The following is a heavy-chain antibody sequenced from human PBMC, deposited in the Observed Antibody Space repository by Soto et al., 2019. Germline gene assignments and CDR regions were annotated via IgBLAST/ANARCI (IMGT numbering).Heavy chain of an antibody. CDR3: ARVVVVVVAATSLSGWFDP. CDR1: GYSISSGYY. CDR2: IYHSGST. J-gene: IGHJ5*02. V-gene: IGHV4-38-2*01. D-gene: IGHD2-15*01. Sequence: LSLTCAVSGYSISSGYYWGWIRQPSGKGLEWIGSIYHSGSTYYNPSLKSRVTISVDTSKNQFSLKLSSVTAADTAVYYCARVVVVVVAATSLSGWFDPWGQGTLVTVSS.